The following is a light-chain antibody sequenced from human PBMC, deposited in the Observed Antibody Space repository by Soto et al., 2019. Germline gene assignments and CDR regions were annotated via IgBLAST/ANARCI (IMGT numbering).Light chain of an antibody. J-gene: IGKJ2*01. CDR2: HAS. V-gene: IGKV3-11*01. CDR1: QRISSY. Sequence: IVLTQSPATLSLSPEERATLSCRASQRISSYLAWYQHKPGQAPRLLIYHASNRATGIPARFRSSVSGTDFTRTISSLEPEEFAVYYCQQRSNWYTFGQGTKLEIK. CDR3: QQRSNWYT.